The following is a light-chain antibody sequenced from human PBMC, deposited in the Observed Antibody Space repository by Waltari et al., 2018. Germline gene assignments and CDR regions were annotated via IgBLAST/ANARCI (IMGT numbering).Light chain of an antibody. CDR1: QSVTDK. V-gene: IGKV3-15*01. CDR3: QQYHKWPPFT. CDR2: DVS. Sequence: ETVMTQSPATLAVSPGESVTLSCKASQSVTDKIAWYQQKPGQAPSLLMYDVSTRASSIPARFRGSGSGTGFTLTISSLQSEDFAIYYCQQYHKWPPFTFGQGTKVE. J-gene: IGKJ2*01.